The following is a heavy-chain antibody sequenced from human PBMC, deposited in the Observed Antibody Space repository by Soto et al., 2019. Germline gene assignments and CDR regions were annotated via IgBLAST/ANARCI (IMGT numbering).Heavy chain of an antibody. CDR3: AKDSPVGVPLLRDLHD. CDR2: ISGSGGST. D-gene: IGHD2-15*01. J-gene: IGHJ1*01. V-gene: IGHV3-23*01. Sequence: EVQLLESGGGLVQPGGSLRLSCAASGFTFSNYGMSWVRQAPGKGLEWVSVISGSGGSTYYADPVKGRFTLSRDNSKNTVDLQMNSLRAEDTAVYYCAKDSPVGVPLLRDLHDWGQGTLVTVSS. CDR1: GFTFSNYG.